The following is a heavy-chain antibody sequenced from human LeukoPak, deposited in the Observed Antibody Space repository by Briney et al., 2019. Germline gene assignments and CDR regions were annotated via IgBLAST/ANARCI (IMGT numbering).Heavy chain of an antibody. V-gene: IGHV3-23*01. Sequence: GGSLKLSCAASGVTFKSYAMSWVRQAPGKGLEWVSGISGSGDSTYYADSVKGRFTISRDNSKNTLYLQMNSLRAEDTALYYCAKGHLAVASWGQGSMVTVSS. CDR2: ISGSGDST. CDR3: AKGHLAVAS. D-gene: IGHD6-19*01. CDR1: GVTFKSYA. J-gene: IGHJ5*02.